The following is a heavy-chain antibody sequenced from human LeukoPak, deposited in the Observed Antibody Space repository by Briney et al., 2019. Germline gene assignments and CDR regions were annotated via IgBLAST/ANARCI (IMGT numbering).Heavy chain of an antibody. J-gene: IGHJ4*02. CDR2: IYSGDIT. D-gene: IGHD5-18*01. CDR3: ARGSGYNYGFPDY. Sequence: PGGSQRLSCAASGFTVNNNYMSWVRQAPGKGLEWVSVIYSGDITYYADSVKGRFTISRDNSKNTLYLQMNSLRAEDTAVYYCARGSGYNYGFPDYWGQGTLVTVSS. V-gene: IGHV3-53*01. CDR1: GFTVNNNY.